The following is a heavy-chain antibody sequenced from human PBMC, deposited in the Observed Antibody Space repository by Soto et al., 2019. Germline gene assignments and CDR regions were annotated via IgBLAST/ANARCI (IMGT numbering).Heavy chain of an antibody. CDR1: GYSFTDHY. V-gene: IGHV1-2*02. CDR2: VNPNTGGT. Sequence: ASVKVSCKASGYSFTDHYIHWVRQAPGQGLEWMGWVNPNTGGTNYAQRFHGRVTMTRDTSITTAYMELSSLRSDDTALFYCANLDSRGSYGNALDIWGQGTMVTVSS. CDR3: ANLDSRGSYGNALDI. D-gene: IGHD3-22*01. J-gene: IGHJ3*02.